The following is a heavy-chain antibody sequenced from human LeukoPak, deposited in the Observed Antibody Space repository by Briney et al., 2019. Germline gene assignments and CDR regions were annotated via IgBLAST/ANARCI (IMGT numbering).Heavy chain of an antibody. CDR3: ARGDYRILYYYYGMDV. CDR1: GGSISSSNW. Sequence: SETLSLTCAVSGGSISSSNWWSWVRQPPGKGLEWIGEIYHSGSTNYNPSLKSRVTISVDKSKSQFSLKLSSVTAADTAVYYCARGDYRILYYYYGMDVWGQGTTVTVSS. D-gene: IGHD4-11*01. V-gene: IGHV4-4*02. CDR2: IYHSGST. J-gene: IGHJ6*02.